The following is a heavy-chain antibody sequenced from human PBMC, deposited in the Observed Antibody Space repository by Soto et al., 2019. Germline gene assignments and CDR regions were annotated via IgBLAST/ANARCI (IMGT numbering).Heavy chain of an antibody. V-gene: IGHV2-70*13. CDR1: GFSLTSPGMC. J-gene: IGHJ6*02. CDR3: ARSIRGPRRFNGMDV. D-gene: IGHD1-20*01. CDR2: IERDDDDK. Sequence: SGPTLVNPTETLTLTCTFSGFSLTSPGMCVSWIRQSPGKALEWLALIERDDDDKYYSTSLKTRLTISKDTRKNQLVPTMANMEPADTATYYCARSIRGPRRFNGMDVWGQGTTVTVS.